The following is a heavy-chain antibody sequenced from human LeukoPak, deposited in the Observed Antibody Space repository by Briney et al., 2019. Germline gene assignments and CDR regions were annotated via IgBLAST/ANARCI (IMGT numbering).Heavy chain of an antibody. CDR2: IIPILGIA. J-gene: IGHJ5*02. D-gene: IGHD5-12*01. CDR3: ARGYVGDNWFDP. Sequence: SVKVSCKASGGTFSSYAISWVRQAPGQGLEWMGRIIPILGIANYAQKFQGRVTITADKSTSTAYMELSSLRSEDTAVYYCARGYVGDNWFDPWGQGTLVTVSS. CDR1: GGTFSSYA. V-gene: IGHV1-69*04.